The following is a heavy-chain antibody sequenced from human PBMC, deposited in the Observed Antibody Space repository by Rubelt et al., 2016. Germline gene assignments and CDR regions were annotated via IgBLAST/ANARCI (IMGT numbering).Heavy chain of an antibody. V-gene: IGHV2-26*01. CDR3: ARIVLGNLRSWVYFDY. CDR1: GGSFSGYYW. D-gene: IGHD4-17*01. J-gene: IGHJ4*02. CDR2: IFSNDEK. Sequence: QWGAGLLKPSETLSLTCAVYGGSFSGYYWSWIRQPPGKALEWLAHIFSNDEKSYSTSLKCRLTISKDSSKSQVVLTRTHMDPVDTATYCCARIVLGNLRSWVYFDYWGQGTLVTVSS.